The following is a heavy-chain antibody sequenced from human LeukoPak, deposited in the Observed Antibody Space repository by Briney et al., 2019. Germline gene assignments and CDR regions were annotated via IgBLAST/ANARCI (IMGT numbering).Heavy chain of an antibody. V-gene: IGHV3-7*01. CDR3: ARANKGGSPGLYYFDY. CDR2: IKQDGSEK. D-gene: IGHD1-14*01. J-gene: IGHJ4*02. CDR1: GFTFSSYW. Sequence: GGSLRLSCAASGFTFSSYWMRWVRQAPGKGLEGVANIKQDGSEKYYVDSVKGRFTISRDNAKNSLYLQMNSLRAEDTAVYYCARANKGGSPGLYYFDYWGQGTLVTVSS.